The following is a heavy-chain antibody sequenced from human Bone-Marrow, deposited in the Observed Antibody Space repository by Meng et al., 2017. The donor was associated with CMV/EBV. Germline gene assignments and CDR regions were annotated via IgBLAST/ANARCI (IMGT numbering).Heavy chain of an antibody. CDR2: ISGSGGST. Sequence: GESLKISCAASGFTFSSYAMSWVRQAPGKGLEWVSAISGSGGSTYYADSVKGRFTISRDNSKNTLYLQMNSLRAEDTAVYYCAIYYDSSGLKVDAFDIWGQGTMVT. CDR3: AIYYDSSGLKVDAFDI. J-gene: IGHJ3*02. CDR1: GFTFSSYA. V-gene: IGHV3-23*01. D-gene: IGHD3-22*01.